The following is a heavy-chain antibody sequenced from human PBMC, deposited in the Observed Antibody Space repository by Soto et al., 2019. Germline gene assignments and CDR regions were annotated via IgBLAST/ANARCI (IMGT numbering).Heavy chain of an antibody. J-gene: IGHJ6*02. CDR2: IKQDGSEK. CDR1: GFTFSSYW. Sequence: GGSLRLSCAASGFTFSSYWMSWVRQAPGKGLEWVANIKQDGSEKYYVDSVKGRFTISRDNAKNSLYLQMNSLRAEDTAVYYCAGDNRYYDFWSGYFEEPHYYYYYGMDVWGQGTTVTVSS. CDR3: AGDNRYYDFWSGYFEEPHYYYYYGMDV. D-gene: IGHD3-3*01. V-gene: IGHV3-7*03.